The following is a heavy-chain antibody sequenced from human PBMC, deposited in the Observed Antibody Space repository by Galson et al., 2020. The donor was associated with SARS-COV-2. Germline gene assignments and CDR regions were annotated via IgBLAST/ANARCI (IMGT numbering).Heavy chain of an antibody. D-gene: IGHD6-19*01. CDR1: GYSSTSYW. CDR2: NDPSDSYT. CDR3: ARFNYPVAAIDY. Sequence: HGESLKISCKGSGYSSTSYWISWVRQPPRKGLELRGRNDPSDSYTNYSPSFQGHVTISADKSISTAHLQWSSLKASDTAMYYCARFNYPVAAIDYWGQGTLVTVSS. V-gene: IGHV5-10-1*01. J-gene: IGHJ4*02.